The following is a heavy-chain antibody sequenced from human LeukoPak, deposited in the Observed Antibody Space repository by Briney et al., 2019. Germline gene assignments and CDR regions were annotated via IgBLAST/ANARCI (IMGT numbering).Heavy chain of an antibody. CDR1: VSLHCRDHY. CDR2: IQHRGRS. V-gene: IGHV4-38-2*02. Sequence: PSDPQSLLCSLSVSLHCRDHYRGWARPTPGKGLEWNGSIQHRGRSYYNPSLKSRVTISVDPPKNQFSLQLSSVTAADTAVYYCARVVGATSIDYWGQGILVTVSS. D-gene: IGHD2-15*01. CDR3: ARVVGATSIDY. J-gene: IGHJ4*02.